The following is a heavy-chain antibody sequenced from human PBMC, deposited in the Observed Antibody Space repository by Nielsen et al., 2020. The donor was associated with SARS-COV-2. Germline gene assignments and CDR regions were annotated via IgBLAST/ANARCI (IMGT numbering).Heavy chain of an antibody. V-gene: IGHV4-59*08. J-gene: IGHJ1*01. CDR2: IYYSGST. Sequence: WIRQPPGKGLEWIGYIYYSGSTNYNPSLKSRVTISVDTSKNQFSLKLSSVTAADTAVYYCARVERVTMIVVVMQGYFQHWGQGTLVTVSS. D-gene: IGHD3-22*01. CDR3: ARVERVTMIVVVMQGYFQH.